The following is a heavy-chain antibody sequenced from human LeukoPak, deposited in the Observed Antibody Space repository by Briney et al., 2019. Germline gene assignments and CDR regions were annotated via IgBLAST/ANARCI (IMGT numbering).Heavy chain of an antibody. J-gene: IGHJ4*02. CDR3: ARIPHPDYADAQ. CDR2: ISSSGGTM. CDR1: GFTVSSFE. Sequence: GGSLRLSCEASGFTVSSFEINWVRQAPGKGLEWVSYISSSGGTMDYADSVKGRFTVSRDNGKKLVHLQLNSLRAEDTAVYFCARIPHPDYADAQWGQGALVIVSS. D-gene: IGHD4-17*01. V-gene: IGHV3-48*03.